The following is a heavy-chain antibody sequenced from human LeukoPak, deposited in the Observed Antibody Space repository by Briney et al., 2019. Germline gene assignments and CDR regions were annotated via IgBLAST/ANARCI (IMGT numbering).Heavy chain of an antibody. CDR3: ARESPRSGYYYGDDAFDI. D-gene: IGHD3-22*01. CDR2: ISAYNGNT. Sequence: ASVKVSCKASGYTFTSYGISWVRQAPGQGLEWMGWISAYNGNTNYAQKLQGRVTMTTDTSISTAYMELSRLRSDDTAVYYCARESPRSGYYYGDDAFDIWGQGTLLTVSS. V-gene: IGHV1-18*01. J-gene: IGHJ3*02. CDR1: GYTFTSYG.